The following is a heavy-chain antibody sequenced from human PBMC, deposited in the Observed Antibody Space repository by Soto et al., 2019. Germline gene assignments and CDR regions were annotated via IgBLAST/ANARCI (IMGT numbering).Heavy chain of an antibody. CDR3: ARGVTSCSGYYLAFDI. V-gene: IGHV4-59*08. D-gene: IGHD3-3*01. Sequence: SETLSLTCTVSGGSISSYYWSWIRQPPGKGLEWIGYIYYSGSTNYNPSLKSRVTISVDTSKNQFSLKLSSVTAADTAVYYCARGVTSCSGYYLAFDIRGQRTMVTGSS. CDR2: IYYSGST. CDR1: GGSISSYY. J-gene: IGHJ3*02.